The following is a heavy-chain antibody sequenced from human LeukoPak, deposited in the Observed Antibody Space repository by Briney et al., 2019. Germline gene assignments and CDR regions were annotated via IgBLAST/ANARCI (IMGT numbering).Heavy chain of an antibody. V-gene: IGHV4-59*11. CDR3: AREGGYYFDY. Sequence: KPSETLSLTCTVSGGSISSHYWSWIRQPPGKGLEWIGYIYYSGSTNYNPSLKSRVTISVDTSKNQFSLKLSSVTAADTAVYYCAREGGYYFDYWGQGTLVTVSS. CDR1: GGSISSHY. D-gene: IGHD3-16*01. J-gene: IGHJ4*02. CDR2: IYYSGST.